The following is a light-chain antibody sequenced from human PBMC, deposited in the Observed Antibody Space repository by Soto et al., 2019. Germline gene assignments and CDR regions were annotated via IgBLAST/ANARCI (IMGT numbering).Light chain of an antibody. J-gene: IGLJ2*01. CDR1: SSDAGTYNY. CDR2: EVS. Sequence: QSVLTQPPSASGSPGQSVTISCTGASSDAGTYNYISWYQQHPGKAPKLMIDEVSERPSGVPDRFSGSKSGNTASLTVSGLQAEDEADYYCSSYAGSNNVLFGGGTKVTVL. CDR3: SSYAGSNNVL. V-gene: IGLV2-8*01.